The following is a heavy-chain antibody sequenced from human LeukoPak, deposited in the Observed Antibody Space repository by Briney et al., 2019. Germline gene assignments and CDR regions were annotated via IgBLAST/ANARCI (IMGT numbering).Heavy chain of an antibody. D-gene: IGHD6-13*01. V-gene: IGHV1-18*01. CDR2: ISAYNGNE. Sequence: ASVNVSCKASGYTFTSYGISGVRQAPGQGVAWMGWISAYNGNENDTQKLQGRVTMTTDTSTSTAYMELRSLRSDDTAVYYCARVGSSWDFDYWGQGTLVTVSS. CDR3: ARVGSSWDFDY. J-gene: IGHJ4*02. CDR1: GYTFTSYG.